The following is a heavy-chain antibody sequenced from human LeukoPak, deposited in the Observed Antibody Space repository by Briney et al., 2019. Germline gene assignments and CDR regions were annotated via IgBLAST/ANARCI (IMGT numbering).Heavy chain of an antibody. V-gene: IGHV4-39*07. CDR2: IYYSGST. Sequence: SETLSLTCTVSGDSLTGYYWGWIRQPPGKGLELIGSIYYSGSTYYNPSLKSRVTISVDTSKNQFSLKLSSVTAADTAVYYCARDLSYSSSPDYWGQGTLVTVSS. D-gene: IGHD6-6*01. CDR1: GDSLTGYY. CDR3: ARDLSYSSSPDY. J-gene: IGHJ4*02.